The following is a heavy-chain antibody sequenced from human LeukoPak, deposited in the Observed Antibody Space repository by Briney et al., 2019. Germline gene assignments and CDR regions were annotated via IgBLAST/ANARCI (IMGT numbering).Heavy chain of an antibody. CDR2: ISYDGSNK. CDR1: GFTFSSYA. J-gene: IGHJ5*02. CDR3: ARDRSGYCSSTSCHPTWFDP. D-gene: IGHD2-2*01. V-gene: IGHV3-30-3*01. Sequence: GGSLRLSCAASGFTFSSYAMHWVRQAPGKGLEWVAVISYDGSNKYYADSVKGRFTISRDNSKNTLYLQMNSLRAEDTAVYYCARDRSGYCSSTSCHPTWFDPWGQGTLVTVSS.